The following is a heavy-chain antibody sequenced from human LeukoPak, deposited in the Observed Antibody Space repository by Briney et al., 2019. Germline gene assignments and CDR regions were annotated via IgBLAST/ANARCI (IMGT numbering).Heavy chain of an antibody. Sequence: GGSLRLACAASGFSFSTHAMSWVRQTPGKGLEWVSTISVTGKESYYADSVKGRFSISRDNSKNTLYLQKNSLRVEDTALYYCADPPFDPWGQGTLVTVSS. CDR3: ADPPFDP. J-gene: IGHJ5*02. CDR2: ISVTGKES. V-gene: IGHV3-23*01. CDR1: GFSFSTHA.